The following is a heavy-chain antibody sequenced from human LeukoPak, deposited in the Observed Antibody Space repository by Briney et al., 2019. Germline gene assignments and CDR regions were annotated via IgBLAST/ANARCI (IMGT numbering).Heavy chain of an antibody. V-gene: IGHV4-34*01. CDR1: GRSFSGYY. D-gene: IGHD3-22*01. Sequence: KASETLSLTCAVYGRSFSGYYWSWIRQPPGKGLEWIGEINHSGSTNYNPSLKSRVTISVDTSKNQFSLKLSSVTAADTAVYYCARVPGYYYDSSGYGLDYWGQGTLVTVSS. J-gene: IGHJ4*02. CDR3: ARVPGYYYDSSGYGLDY. CDR2: INHSGST.